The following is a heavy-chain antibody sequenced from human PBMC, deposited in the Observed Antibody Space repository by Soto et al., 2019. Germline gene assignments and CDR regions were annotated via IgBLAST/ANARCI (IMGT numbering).Heavy chain of an antibody. J-gene: IGHJ6*02. CDR2: ISYDGSNK. D-gene: IGHD3-3*01. V-gene: IGHV3-30-3*01. Sequence: QVQLVESGGGVVQPGRSLRLSCAASGFTFSSYAMHWVRQAPGKGLEGVAVISYDGSNKNHADTVKGRFTISRDNSKNTVYLQMNSLRAEDKAVYYCARGYDFWSGYYYPYGMDVWGQGTTVTVSS. CDR1: GFTFSSYA. CDR3: ARGYDFWSGYYYPYGMDV.